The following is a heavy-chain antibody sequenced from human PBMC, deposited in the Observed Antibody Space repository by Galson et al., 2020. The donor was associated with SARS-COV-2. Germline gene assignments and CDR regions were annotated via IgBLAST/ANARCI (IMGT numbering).Heavy chain of an antibody. CDR1: GYSFSDYY. V-gene: IGHV3-11*06. D-gene: IGHD2-15*01. Sequence: GESLKISCAASGYSFSDYYMSWIRPAPGKGLEWLSYISSSGSYTNYADSVKGRFTISRDNAKKSQYLQMNSLRGEDTAVYYCARNGRDCSGGICYGAEYFQHWGQGTLVIVSS. CDR2: ISSSGSYT. CDR3: ARNGRDCSGGICYGAEYFQH. J-gene: IGHJ1*01.